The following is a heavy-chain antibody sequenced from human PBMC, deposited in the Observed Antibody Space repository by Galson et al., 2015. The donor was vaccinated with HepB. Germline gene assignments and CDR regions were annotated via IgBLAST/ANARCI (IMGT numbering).Heavy chain of an antibody. D-gene: IGHD2-8*01. CDR2: IIPIFGTA. CDR3: ARVLSREYCTNGVCYPSGIWFDP. V-gene: IGHV1-69*01. J-gene: IGHJ5*02. Sequence: SCKASGGTFSSYAISWVRQAPGQGLEWMGEIIPIFGTANYAQKFQGRVTITADESTSTAYMELSSLRSEDTAVYYCARVLSREYCTNGVCYPSGIWFDPWGQGTLVTVSS. CDR1: GGTFSSYA.